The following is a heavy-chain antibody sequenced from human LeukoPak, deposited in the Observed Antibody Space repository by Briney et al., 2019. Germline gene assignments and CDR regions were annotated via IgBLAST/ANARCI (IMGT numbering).Heavy chain of an antibody. CDR2: IYHSGST. D-gene: IGHD5-18*01. V-gene: IGHV4-4*02. Sequence: SGTLSLTCAVSGGSISSSNWWSWVRRPPGKGLEWIGEIYHSGSTNYNPSLKSRVTISVDKSKNQFSLKLSSVTAADTAVYYCARLQIQLWPRIDYWGQGTLVTVSS. J-gene: IGHJ4*02. CDR3: ARLQIQLWPRIDY. CDR1: GGSISSSNW.